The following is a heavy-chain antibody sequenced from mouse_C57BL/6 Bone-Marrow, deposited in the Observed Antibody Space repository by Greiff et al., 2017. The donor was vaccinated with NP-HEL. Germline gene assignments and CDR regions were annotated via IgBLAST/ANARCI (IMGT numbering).Heavy chain of an antibody. CDR3: ARRGSTRGGRGFAY. V-gene: IGHV1-81*01. CDR2: IYPRSGNT. Sequence: QVQLQQSGAELARPGASVKLSCKASGYTFTSYGISWVKQRTGQGLEWIGEIYPRSGNTYYNEKFKGKATLTADKSSSTAYMELRSLASEDSAVYFCARRGSTRGGRGFAYGGQGTLVTVSA. CDR1: GYTFTSYG. D-gene: IGHD1-1*01. J-gene: IGHJ3*01.